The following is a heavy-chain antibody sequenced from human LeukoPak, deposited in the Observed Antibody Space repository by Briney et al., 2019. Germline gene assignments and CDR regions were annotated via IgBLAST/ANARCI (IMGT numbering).Heavy chain of an antibody. Sequence: GGSLRLSCAASGFTFDDYAMHWVRQAPGKGLEWVSGISWNSGSIGYADSVKGRFTISRDNAKNSLYLQMSSLRAEDTALYYCAKDSYANYYYGMDVWGQGTTVTVSS. CDR1: GFTFDDYA. CDR3: AKDSYANYYYGMDV. V-gene: IGHV3-9*01. D-gene: IGHD2-2*01. CDR2: ISWNSGSI. J-gene: IGHJ6*02.